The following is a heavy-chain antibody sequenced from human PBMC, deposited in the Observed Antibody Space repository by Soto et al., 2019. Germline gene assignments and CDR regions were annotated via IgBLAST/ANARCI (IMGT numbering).Heavy chain of an antibody. CDR2: IYWDDDK. J-gene: IGHJ4*02. D-gene: IGHD2-21*02. CDR3: AHGSCFGADCYPNPYFDF. CDR1: GFSLSTTEEG. V-gene: IGHV2-5*02. Sequence: QITLKESGPTLVKPTQTLTLTCTFSGFSLSTTEEGVGWIRQPPGKAPEWLALIYWDDDKRYSPSLKTRLTITKDTSKNQVVLTVTNVDPVDTATYYCAHGSCFGADCYPNPYFDFWGQGILVTASS.